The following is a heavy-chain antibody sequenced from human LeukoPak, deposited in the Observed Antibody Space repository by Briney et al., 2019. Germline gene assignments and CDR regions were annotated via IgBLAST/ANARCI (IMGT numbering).Heavy chain of an antibody. D-gene: IGHD1-26*01. Sequence: PGGSLRLSCAASGFTISSNYKRWVRQDPGKGLEWVSVIYSGGSTYYADSVKGRFTISRDNAKNTLDLQMNSLRAEDTAVYYCVRDLGGRSGHWGQGTLVTVSS. CDR2: IYSGGST. V-gene: IGHV3-53*01. CDR1: GFTISSNY. CDR3: VRDLGGRSGH. J-gene: IGHJ4*02.